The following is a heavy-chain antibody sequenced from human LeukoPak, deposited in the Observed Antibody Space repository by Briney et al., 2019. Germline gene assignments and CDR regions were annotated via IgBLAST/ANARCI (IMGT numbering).Heavy chain of an antibody. Sequence: PSLTLSLTCTVSDISSNYWSWIRQPPEKEMEWIGYVYYDGRSNYNSSLRSRVTMSLDTSKNQFSLKLSSVTAAAPAVYYCATLRYSHGYETWGQGTLVTVSS. V-gene: IGHV4-59*08. CDR3: ATLRYSHGYET. D-gene: IGHD5-18*01. CDR2: VYYDGRS. J-gene: IGHJ4*02. CDR1: DISSNY.